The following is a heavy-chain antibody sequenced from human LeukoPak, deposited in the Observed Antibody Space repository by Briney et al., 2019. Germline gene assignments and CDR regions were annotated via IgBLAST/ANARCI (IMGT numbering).Heavy chain of an antibody. D-gene: IGHD2-21*02. Sequence: GESLKTSCKASGYSFTTYWIGWVRQMPGKGLEWMGIIYPDDSETRYSPSFQGQVTISADKSISTAYLQWSSLKASDTAMYYGARGLAFCGGDCYSGPSYWGQGTLVTVSS. CDR1: GYSFTTYW. CDR3: ARGLAFCGGDCYSGPSY. J-gene: IGHJ4*02. CDR2: IYPDDSET. V-gene: IGHV5-51*01.